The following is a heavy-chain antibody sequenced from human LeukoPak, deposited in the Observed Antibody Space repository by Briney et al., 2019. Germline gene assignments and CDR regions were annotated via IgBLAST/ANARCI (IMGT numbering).Heavy chain of an antibody. CDR1: GGSISSGDNC. D-gene: IGHD3-10*01. J-gene: IGHJ4*02. Sequence: SETPSLTCTVPGGSISSGDNCWSWIRQPPGKGLEWIGFIYSSGSTYYNPSLKSRVSISLDTSKNQFSLKLSSVTAADTAVYYCARRGRPYGSGSLGVDHWGQGTLVTVSS. V-gene: IGHV4-30-4*01. CDR3: ARRGRPYGSGSLGVDH. CDR2: IYSSGST.